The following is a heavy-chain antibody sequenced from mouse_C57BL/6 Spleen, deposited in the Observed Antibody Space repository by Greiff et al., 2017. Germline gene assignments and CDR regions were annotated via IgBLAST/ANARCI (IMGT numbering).Heavy chain of an antibody. D-gene: IGHD1-1*01. Sequence: EVQLQQSGAELVRPGASVKLSCTASGFNIKDYYMHWVKQRPEQGLEWIGRIDPEDGDTEYAPKFQGKATMTADTSSNTAHLQLSSLTSEDTAVYYCTTSHGSSPFAYWGQGTLVTVSA. V-gene: IGHV14-1*01. CDR3: TTSHGSSPFAY. CDR2: IDPEDGDT. J-gene: IGHJ3*01. CDR1: GFNIKDYY.